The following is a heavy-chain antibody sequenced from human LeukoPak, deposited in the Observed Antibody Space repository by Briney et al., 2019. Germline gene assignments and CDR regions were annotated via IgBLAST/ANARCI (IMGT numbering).Heavy chain of an antibody. Sequence: GGSLRLSCAASGFTFSSYAMNWVRQAPGKGLEWVSTISGSGASTYYADSVKGRFTIFRDNSKNTLYLQMNSLRAEDTAVYYCAKQPGSVVDSSGSLSRHWGQGTLVTVSS. CDR3: AKQPGSVVDSSGSLSRH. V-gene: IGHV3-23*01. CDR2: ISGSGAST. J-gene: IGHJ4*02. CDR1: GFTFSSYA. D-gene: IGHD3-22*01.